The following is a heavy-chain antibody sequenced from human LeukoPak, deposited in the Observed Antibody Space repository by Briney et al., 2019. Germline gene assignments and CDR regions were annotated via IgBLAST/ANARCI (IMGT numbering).Heavy chain of an antibody. J-gene: IGHJ4*02. V-gene: IGHV3-30-3*01. CDR3: ASEETITMVRGPRDY. CDR1: GFSFIDFA. Sequence: PGGSLRLSCSASGFSFIDFAMHWVRQAPGKGLEWVAVISYDGSNKYYADSVKGRFTISRDNSRNTLYLQMNSLRAEDTAVYYCASEETITMVRGPRDYWGQGTLVTVSS. CDR2: ISYDGSNK. D-gene: IGHD3-10*01.